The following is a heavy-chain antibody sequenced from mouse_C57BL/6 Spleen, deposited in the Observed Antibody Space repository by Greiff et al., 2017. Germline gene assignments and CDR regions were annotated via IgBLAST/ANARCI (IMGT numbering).Heavy chain of an antibody. Sequence: QVQLQQPGAELVKPGASVTLSCKASGYTFTSYWMHWVKQRPGQGLEWIGMIHPNSGSTNYNEKFTSKATLTVDKSSSTAYMQLSSLTSEDSAVYYCARGLLQDYAMDYWGQGTSVTVSS. D-gene: IGHD2-3*01. J-gene: IGHJ4*01. CDR3: ARGLLQDYAMDY. CDR2: IHPNSGST. V-gene: IGHV1-64*01. CDR1: GYTFTSYW.